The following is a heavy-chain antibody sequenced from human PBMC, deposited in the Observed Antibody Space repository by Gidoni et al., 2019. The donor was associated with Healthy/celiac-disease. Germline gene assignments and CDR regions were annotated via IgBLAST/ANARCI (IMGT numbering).Heavy chain of an antibody. CDR3: ARDPLTGAYYYYGMDV. Sequence: EVQLVESGGGLVQPGGSLRLSCAASGFTVSSNYMSWVRQAPGKGLEWVSVIYSGGSTYYADSVKGRFTISRDNSKNTLYLQMNSLRAEDTAVYYCARDPLTGAYYYYGMDVWGQGTTVTVSS. J-gene: IGHJ6*02. D-gene: IGHD7-27*01. CDR1: GFTVSSNY. V-gene: IGHV3-66*02. CDR2: IYSGGST.